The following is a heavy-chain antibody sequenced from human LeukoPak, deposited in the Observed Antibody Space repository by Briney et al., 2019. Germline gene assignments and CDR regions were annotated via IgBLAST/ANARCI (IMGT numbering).Heavy chain of an antibody. CDR3: ARGAAAGYAESDY. CDR1: GYTFTSYY. D-gene: IGHD6-13*01. CDR2: INPNSGGT. J-gene: IGHJ4*02. V-gene: IGHV1-2*02. Sequence: GASVKVSCKASGYTFTSYYMHWVRQAPGQGLEWMGWINPNSGGTNYAQKFQGRVTMTRDTSISTAYMELSRLRSDDTAVYYCARGAAAGYAESDYWGQGTLVTVSS.